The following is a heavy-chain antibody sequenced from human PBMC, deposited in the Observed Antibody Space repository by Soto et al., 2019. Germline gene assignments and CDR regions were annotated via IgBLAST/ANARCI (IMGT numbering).Heavy chain of an antibody. CDR3: ARETATRHWFDP. CDR2: IYYSGST. V-gene: IGHV4-30-4*01. Sequence: SETLSLTCTVSGGSISSGDYYWSWIRQPPGKGLEWIGYIYYSGSTYYNPSLKSRVTISVDTSKNQFSLKLSSVTAADTAVYYCARETATRHWFDPWGQGTQVPVSP. J-gene: IGHJ5*02. D-gene: IGHD5-18*01. CDR1: GGSISSGDYY.